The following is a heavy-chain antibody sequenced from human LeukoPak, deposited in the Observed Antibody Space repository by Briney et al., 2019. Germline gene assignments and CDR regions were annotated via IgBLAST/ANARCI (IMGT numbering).Heavy chain of an antibody. CDR2: ISYDGSNK. D-gene: IGHD4-11*01. CDR3: ARDEAGGYSNSNWFDP. V-gene: IGHV3-30*19. Sequence: GGSLRLSCAASGFTFSKYGMHWVRQAPGKGLEWVAVISYDGSNKYYADSVKGRFTISRDNSKNTLYLQMNSLRAEDTAVYYCARDEAGGYSNSNWFDPWGQGTLVTVSS. CDR1: GFTFSKYG. J-gene: IGHJ5*02.